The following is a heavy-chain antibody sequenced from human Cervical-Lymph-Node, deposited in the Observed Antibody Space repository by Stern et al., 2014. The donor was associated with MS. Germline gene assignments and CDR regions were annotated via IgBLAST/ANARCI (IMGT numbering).Heavy chain of an antibody. CDR1: GGSMNSGGYY. CDR2: IYHSGSA. J-gene: IGHJ6*02. D-gene: IGHD6-13*01. CDR3: ARWIAAPRYYGMDV. Sequence: QVQLVESGPGLVKPSQTLSLTCNVSGGSMNSGGYYWSLIRQHPGKGLEWIGYIYHSGSAYYNPSLKSRVLISVDTAKYQFSLKLTSVTAADTAVYYCARWIAAPRYYGMDVWGHGTTVTVSS. V-gene: IGHV4-31*03.